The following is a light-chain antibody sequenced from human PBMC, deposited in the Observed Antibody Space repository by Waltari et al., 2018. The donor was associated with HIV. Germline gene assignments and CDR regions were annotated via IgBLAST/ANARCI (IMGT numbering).Light chain of an antibody. J-gene: IGLJ2*01. CDR3: QAWDSSTVV. V-gene: IGLV3-1*01. CDR2: QDS. Sequence: SYEVTQPPSVSVSPGQTASITCSGDKLGDKYACWYQQRPGQSPVLVIYQDSKRPSAIPVRFSGSNAGKTTTLTIGGTQAMDEADYYCQAWDSSTVVFGGGTKLTVL. CDR1: KLGDKY.